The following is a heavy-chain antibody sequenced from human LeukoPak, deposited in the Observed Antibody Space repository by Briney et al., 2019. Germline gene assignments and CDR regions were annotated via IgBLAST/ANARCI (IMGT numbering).Heavy chain of an antibody. J-gene: IGHJ5*02. D-gene: IGHD6-6*01. CDR1: GDSISSYD. CDR2: MNESGGT. Sequence: PSETLSLTCTVSGDSISSYDWSWIRQPPGKGLEWIGEMNESGGTTYNPSLKSRVTISVDTSKSQFSLKLSSVTAADTAVYYCARGLRAARLASWGQGSLVTVSS. CDR3: ARGLRAARLAS. V-gene: IGHV4-59*12.